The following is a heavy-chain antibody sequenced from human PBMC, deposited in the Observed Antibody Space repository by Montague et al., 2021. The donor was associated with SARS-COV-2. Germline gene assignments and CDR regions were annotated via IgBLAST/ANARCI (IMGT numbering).Heavy chain of an antibody. V-gene: IGHV6-1*01. Sequence: YAVAVKSRITINADTSRNQFSLQLNSVTPEDTAVYYCARDPYSSCFYGMDVWGQGTTVTVSS. CDR3: ARDPYSSCFYGMDV. D-gene: IGHD3-22*01. J-gene: IGHJ6*02.